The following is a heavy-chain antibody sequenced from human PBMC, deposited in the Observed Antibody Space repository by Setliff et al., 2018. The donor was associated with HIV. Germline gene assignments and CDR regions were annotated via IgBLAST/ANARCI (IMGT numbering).Heavy chain of an antibody. V-gene: IGHV4-38-2*01. CDR1: GYSISSGYY. CDR3: ARFHWGLLRYFDL. CDR2: LHHSGTI. D-gene: IGHD7-27*01. Sequence: ASETLSLTCRVSGYSISSGYYWGWIRQPPGKGLEWIGTLHHSGTIYYNPSLKSRVTISLDTSKNQFSLNLDSVTAADTAVFYCARFHWGLLRYFDLWGRGTLVTVSS. J-gene: IGHJ2*01.